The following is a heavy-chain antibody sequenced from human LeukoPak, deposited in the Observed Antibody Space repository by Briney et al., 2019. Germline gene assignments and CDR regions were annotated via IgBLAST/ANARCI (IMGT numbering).Heavy chain of an antibody. V-gene: IGHV3-30*18. D-gene: IGHD6-19*01. Sequence: PGGSLRLSCAASGFTFSSYAMSWVRQAPGKGLEWVAVISYDGSNKYYADSVKGRFTISRDNSKSTLYLQMNSLRAEDTAVYYCAKDGDSSGWYYFDYWGQGTLVTVSS. CDR1: GFTFSSYA. J-gene: IGHJ4*02. CDR3: AKDGDSSGWYYFDY. CDR2: ISYDGSNK.